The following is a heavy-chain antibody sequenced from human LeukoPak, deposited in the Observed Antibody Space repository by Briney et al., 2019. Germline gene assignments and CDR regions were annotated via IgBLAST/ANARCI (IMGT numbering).Heavy chain of an antibody. D-gene: IGHD3-9*01. CDR1: GGSISSGGYY. V-gene: IGHV4-31*03. Sequence: KASETLSLTCTVSGGSISSGGYYWSWIRQHPGKGLEWIGYIYYSGSTYYNPSLKSRVTISVDTSKNQFSLKLSSVTAADTAVYYCARRASYYDILTGYRPYNWFDPWGQGTLVTVSS. CDR3: ARRASYYDILTGYRPYNWFDP. CDR2: IYYSGST. J-gene: IGHJ5*02.